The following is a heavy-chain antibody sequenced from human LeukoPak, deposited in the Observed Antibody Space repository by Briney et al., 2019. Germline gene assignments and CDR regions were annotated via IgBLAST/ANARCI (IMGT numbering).Heavy chain of an antibody. CDR1: AFTFSSYS. V-gene: IGHV3-48*01. Sequence: GGSLRLSCPASAFTFSSYSMNWVRQAPGKGLGWVSYISSSSSTIYYAGSVKGRFTISRDNAKNSRYLQMNSLRAEDTAVYYCATRIAAAGLGAFDIWGQGTMVTVSS. CDR2: ISSSSSTI. D-gene: IGHD6-13*01. CDR3: ATRIAAAGLGAFDI. J-gene: IGHJ3*02.